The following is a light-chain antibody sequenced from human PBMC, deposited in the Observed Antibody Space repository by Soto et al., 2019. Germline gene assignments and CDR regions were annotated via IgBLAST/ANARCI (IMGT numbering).Light chain of an antibody. CDR3: QQYYSYSRT. Sequence: DIQMTQSPSTLSASVGDRVTITCRASQTVSSWLAWYQQKPGKAPKLLIYDVSSLEGGVPSRFSGSGSGTEFTLTISSLQPDDFATYYCQQYYSYSRTFGQGTKV. CDR1: QTVSSW. J-gene: IGKJ1*01. V-gene: IGKV1-5*01. CDR2: DVS.